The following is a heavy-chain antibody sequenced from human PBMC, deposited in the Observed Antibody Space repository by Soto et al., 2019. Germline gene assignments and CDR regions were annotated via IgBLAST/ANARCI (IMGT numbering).Heavy chain of an antibody. Sequence: ASVKVSCKASGYTFTNNDINWVRQAPGQGLEWMGWMNPKSGNTNYAQKLQGRVTMTTDTSTSTAYMELRSLRSDDTAVYYCARVPELELLAFDIWGQGTMVTVSS. CDR3: ARVPELELLAFDI. J-gene: IGHJ3*02. CDR2: MNPKSGNT. CDR1: GYTFTNND. V-gene: IGHV1-18*01. D-gene: IGHD1-7*01.